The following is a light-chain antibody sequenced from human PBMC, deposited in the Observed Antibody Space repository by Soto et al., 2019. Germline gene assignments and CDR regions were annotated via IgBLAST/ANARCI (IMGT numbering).Light chain of an antibody. V-gene: IGKV1-12*01. CDR3: QQANSFPIT. Sequence: DIQMTQSPSSVSASVGDRVTITCRASQGISSYLAWYQQKPGKAPTLLIYEASSLQSGVPSRFRGNGSGTDFTLTISSLQPEDSATYFCQQANSFPITFGQGTRLEIK. J-gene: IGKJ5*01. CDR1: QGISSY. CDR2: EAS.